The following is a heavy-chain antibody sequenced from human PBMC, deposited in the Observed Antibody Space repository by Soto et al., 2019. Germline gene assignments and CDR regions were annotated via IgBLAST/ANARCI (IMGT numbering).Heavy chain of an antibody. CDR2: IIPLSGTT. Sequence: QVQLVQSGAEVKKPGSSVKVSCRASGGTLSSFTFTWVRQAPGQGLEWMGGIIPLSGTTNYAQKFQGRVTFTADELTNTAFMELSSLRSEDTAVYYCARDGFGGSYYANWGQGTLVTVSS. J-gene: IGHJ4*02. CDR1: GGTLSSFT. CDR3: ARDGFGGSYYAN. V-gene: IGHV1-69*01. D-gene: IGHD1-26*01.